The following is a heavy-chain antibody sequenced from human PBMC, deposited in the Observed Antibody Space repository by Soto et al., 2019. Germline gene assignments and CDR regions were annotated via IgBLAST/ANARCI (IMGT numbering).Heavy chain of an antibody. CDR1: GFTFSDYY. Sequence: QVQLVESGGGLVKPGGSLRLSCAASGFTFSDYYMSWIRQAPGKGLEWVSYISSSGSTIYYADSVKGRFTISRDNAKNALYLQMNSLRAEDTAVYYCARDRTDQLLRANWFDPWGQGTLVTVSS. CDR2: ISSSGSTI. CDR3: ARDRTDQLLRANWFDP. V-gene: IGHV3-11*01. J-gene: IGHJ5*02. D-gene: IGHD2-2*01.